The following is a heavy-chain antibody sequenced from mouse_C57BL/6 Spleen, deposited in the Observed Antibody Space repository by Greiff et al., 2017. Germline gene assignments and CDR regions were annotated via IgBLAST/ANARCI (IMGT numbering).Heavy chain of an antibody. V-gene: IGHV1-54*01. D-gene: IGHD1-1*01. Sequence: VQLQQSGAELVRPGTSVKVSCKASGYAFTNYLIEWVKQRPGQGLEWIGVINPGSGGTNYNEKFKGKATLTADKSSSTAYMQLSSLTSEDSAVYFCARSDYGSTYFDYWGQGTTLTVSS. CDR2: INPGSGGT. J-gene: IGHJ2*01. CDR3: ARSDYGSTYFDY. CDR1: GYAFTNYL.